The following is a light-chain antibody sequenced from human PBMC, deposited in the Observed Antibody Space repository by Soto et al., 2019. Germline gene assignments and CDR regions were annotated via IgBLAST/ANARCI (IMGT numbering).Light chain of an antibody. CDR1: RSHIGAGYD. CDR3: QSYDSSLSRV. V-gene: IGLV1-40*01. Sequence: QSVLTQPPSVSGAPGQRVPISCTGSRSHIGAGYDVHWYQQLPGTAPTLLISGNSNRPSGVPDRVSGSKSGTSASLARTGLQAEDEADYDCQSYDSSLSRVFGGGTKPTVL. CDR2: GNS. J-gene: IGLJ2*01.